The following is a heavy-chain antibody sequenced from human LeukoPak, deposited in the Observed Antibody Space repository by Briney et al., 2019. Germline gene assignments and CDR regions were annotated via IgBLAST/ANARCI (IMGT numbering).Heavy chain of an antibody. CDR2: IWNDGSNK. D-gene: IGHD6-6*01. V-gene: IGHV3-33*01. CDR1: GFIFSSYG. Sequence: GGSLRLSCAASGFIFSSYGMHWVRQAPGKGLEWVAVIWNDGSNKYYADSVKGRFTVSRDNSKNTLYLQMNSLRAEDTAVYRCARDPRSSSSYRFDYWGQGTLVTVTS. J-gene: IGHJ4*02. CDR3: ARDPRSSSSYRFDY.